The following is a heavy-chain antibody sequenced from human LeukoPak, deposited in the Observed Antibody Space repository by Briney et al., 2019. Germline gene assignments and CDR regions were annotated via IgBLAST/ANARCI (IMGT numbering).Heavy chain of an antibody. Sequence: GGSLRLSCAASGFTVSSNYMSWVRQAPGKGLEWVSIIYKDGSTYYADSVKGQFIISRVNSKNTLYLQINSLRVEDTAVYYCARTTVAPGSYDAFDIWGQGTMVTVSS. CDR1: GFTVSSNY. CDR2: IYKDGST. CDR3: ARTTVAPGSYDAFDI. D-gene: IGHD4-23*01. J-gene: IGHJ3*02. V-gene: IGHV3-53*01.